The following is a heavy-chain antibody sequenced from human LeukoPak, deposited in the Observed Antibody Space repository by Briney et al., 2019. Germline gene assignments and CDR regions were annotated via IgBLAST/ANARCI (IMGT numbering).Heavy chain of an antibody. Sequence: GGSLRLSCAASGFTFSNAWMSWVRQAPGKGLGWVGRIKSKTDGGTTDYAAPVKGRFTISRDDSKNTLYLQMNSLTTADTGLYYCVKDTGDYHVLTGYEGENWLDPWGQGTLVTVSS. CDR3: VKDTGDYHVLTGYEGENWLDP. CDR2: IKSKTDGGTT. J-gene: IGHJ5*02. CDR1: GFTFSNAW. V-gene: IGHV3-15*05. D-gene: IGHD3-9*01.